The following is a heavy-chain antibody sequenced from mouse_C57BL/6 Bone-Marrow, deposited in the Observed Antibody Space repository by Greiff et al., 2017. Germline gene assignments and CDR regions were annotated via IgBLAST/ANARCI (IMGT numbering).Heavy chain of an antibody. CDR2: IYPGNSDT. V-gene: IGHV1-5*01. CDR1: GYTFTSYW. CDR3: TRGGLGRGDWDFDV. D-gene: IGHD4-1*01. Sequence: EVQLQQSGTVLARPGASVKMSCKTSGYTFTSYWMHWVKQRPGQGLEWIGAIYPGNSDTSYNQKFKGKAKLTAVTSASTAYMELSSLTNEDSAVYYCTRGGLGRGDWDFDVWGTGTTVTVSS. J-gene: IGHJ1*03.